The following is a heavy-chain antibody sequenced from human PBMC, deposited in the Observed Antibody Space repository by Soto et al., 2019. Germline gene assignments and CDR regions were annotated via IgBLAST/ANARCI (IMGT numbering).Heavy chain of an antibody. CDR3: VRPNNYDNSGSKHEW. Sequence: ASMKXSSNASRYTCTCYHIHWVRHAPGQGLESMGWINPNSGDTNYAQKFQGMVTMTRDTSISTAYMELSRLTSGDTAVYYCVRPNNYDNSGSKHEWWGPGALVKVSS. V-gene: IGHV1-2*02. D-gene: IGHD3-22*01. CDR1: RYTCTCYH. CDR2: INPNSGDT. J-gene: IGHJ4*02.